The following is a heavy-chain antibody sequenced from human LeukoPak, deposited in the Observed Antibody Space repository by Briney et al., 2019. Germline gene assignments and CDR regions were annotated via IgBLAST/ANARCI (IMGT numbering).Heavy chain of an antibody. CDR2: TYSSGST. J-gene: IGHJ4*02. CDR3: ARHRIAAADLDY. Sequence: SETLSLTCTVSGGSISSSHWSWIRQPPGKGLEWIGNTYSSGSTNDNPSLKSRVTISVDTSKNQFSLKLSSVTAADTAVYYCARHRIAAADLDYWGQGTLVTVSS. V-gene: IGHV4-4*09. CDR1: GGSISSSH. D-gene: IGHD6-13*01.